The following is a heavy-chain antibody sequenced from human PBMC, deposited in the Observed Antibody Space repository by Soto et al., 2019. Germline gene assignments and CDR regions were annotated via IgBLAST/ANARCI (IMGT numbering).Heavy chain of an antibody. V-gene: IGHV3-53*04. D-gene: IGHD2-15*01. CDR3: AGARGGWNEVFEI. CDR2: IYSGGST. Sequence: PEKGLEWVSVIYSGGSTYYADSVKGRFTISRHNSKNTLYLQMNSRRAEDTAVYYCAGARGGWNEVFEIWVKGTMVPV. J-gene: IGHJ3*02.